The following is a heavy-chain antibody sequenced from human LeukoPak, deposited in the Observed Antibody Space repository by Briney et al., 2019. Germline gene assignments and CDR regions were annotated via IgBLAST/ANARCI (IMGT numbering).Heavy chain of an antibody. V-gene: IGHV3-23*01. CDR3: AKAAITMVRGVIITYNRIYYFDY. Sequence: GGSLRLSCAASGFTFSSYAMSWVRQAPGKGLEWVSAICGSGGSTYYADSVKGRYTISRDNSKNTLYLQMNSLRAEDTAVYYCAKAAITMVRGVIITYNRIYYFDYWGQGTLVTVSS. D-gene: IGHD3-10*01. J-gene: IGHJ4*02. CDR1: GFTFSSYA. CDR2: ICGSGGST.